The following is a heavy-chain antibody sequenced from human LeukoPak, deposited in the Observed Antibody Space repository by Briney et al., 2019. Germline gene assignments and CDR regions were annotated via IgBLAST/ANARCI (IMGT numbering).Heavy chain of an antibody. CDR1: GSTFSGSA. Sequence: GGSLKLSCAASGSTFSGSAMHWVRQASGKGLEWVGRIRSKANSYATAYAASVKGRFTISRDDSKNTAYLQMNSLKTEDTAVYYCTRQEASGVDYWGQGTLVTVSS. D-gene: IGHD3-10*01. J-gene: IGHJ4*02. V-gene: IGHV3-73*01. CDR3: TRQEASGVDY. CDR2: IRSKANSYAT.